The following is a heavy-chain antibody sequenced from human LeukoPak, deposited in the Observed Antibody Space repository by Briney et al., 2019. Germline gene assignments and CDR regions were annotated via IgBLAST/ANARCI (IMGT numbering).Heavy chain of an antibody. D-gene: IGHD6-13*01. CDR1: GFTFSSYS. CDR2: ISSSSSYI. Sequence: GGSLRLSCAASGFTFSSYSMNWVRQAPGKGLEWVSSISSSSSYIYYADSVKGRFTISRDNAKNSLYLQMNSLRAEDTAVYYCAKAAGRYYFDYWGQGTLVTVSS. J-gene: IGHJ4*02. CDR3: AKAAGRYYFDY. V-gene: IGHV3-21*04.